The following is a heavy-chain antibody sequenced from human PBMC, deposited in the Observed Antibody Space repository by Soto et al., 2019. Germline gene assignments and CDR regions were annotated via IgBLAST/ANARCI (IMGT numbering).Heavy chain of an antibody. CDR2: MYHSGTT. J-gene: IGHJ4*02. D-gene: IGHD1-1*01. CDR1: NSSISSGYY. CDR3: ARVAFGTIDS. Sequence: SETLSLTCTVSNSSISSGYYCGWIRQSPGEGLEWIVSMYHSGTTYYNPSLKSRVTISIDTSTNQFSLKLTSVTSADTAVYFCARVAFGTIDSWGQGTLV. V-gene: IGHV4-38-2*02.